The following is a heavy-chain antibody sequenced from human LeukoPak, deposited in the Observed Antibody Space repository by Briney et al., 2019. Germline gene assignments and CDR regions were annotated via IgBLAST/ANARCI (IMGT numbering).Heavy chain of an antibody. CDR1: GYSISSGYY. Sequence: SETLSLTCTVSGYSISSGYYWGWIRQPPGKGLEWIGSIYHSGSTYYNPSLKSRVTISVDTSKNQFSLKLSSVTAADTAVDYCARVRYFDWLALDYWGQGTLVTVSS. D-gene: IGHD3-9*01. V-gene: IGHV4-38-2*02. CDR3: ARVRYFDWLALDY. CDR2: IYHSGST. J-gene: IGHJ4*02.